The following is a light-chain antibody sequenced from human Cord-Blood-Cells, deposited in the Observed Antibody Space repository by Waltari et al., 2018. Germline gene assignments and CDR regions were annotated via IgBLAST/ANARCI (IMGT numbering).Light chain of an antibody. CDR1: QGISSY. V-gene: IGKV1-9*01. Sequence: DIQLTQSPSFLSASVGDRVTITCRASQGISSYLAWYQQKPGKAPKLLIYAASTLQSGVSSRFSGSGSGTEFTLTISSLQPEYFATYYCQQRNSFGGGTKVEIK. J-gene: IGKJ4*01. CDR3: QQRNS. CDR2: AAS.